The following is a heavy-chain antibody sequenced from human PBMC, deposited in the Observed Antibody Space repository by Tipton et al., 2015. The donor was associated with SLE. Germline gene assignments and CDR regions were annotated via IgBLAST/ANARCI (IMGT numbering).Heavy chain of an antibody. CDR1: GDSINRYY. V-gene: IGHV4-59*01. D-gene: IGHD6-6*01. CDR3: ARSREYSTSSGLDY. CDR2: IYYTGIT. J-gene: IGHJ4*02. Sequence: TLSLTCIVSGDSINRYYWSWIRQSPGKGLEWIGNIYYTGITNYNPSFKSRLTISMVPSKNQFSLNLTSVTAADTAIYYCARSREYSTSSGLDYWGQGSLVTVSS.